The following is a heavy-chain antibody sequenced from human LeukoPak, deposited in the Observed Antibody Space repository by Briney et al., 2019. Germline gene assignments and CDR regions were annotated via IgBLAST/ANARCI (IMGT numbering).Heavy chain of an antibody. Sequence: SETLSLTCTVSGGSISSYYWSWIRQPPGKGLEWIGYIYYSGSTNYNPSLKSRVTISVDTSKNQFSLKLSSVTAADTAVYYCARRRYSSSLYYFDYWGQGTLVTVSS. CDR1: GGSISSYY. J-gene: IGHJ4*02. CDR2: IYYSGST. CDR3: ARRRYSSSLYYFDY. D-gene: IGHD6-13*01. V-gene: IGHV4-59*08.